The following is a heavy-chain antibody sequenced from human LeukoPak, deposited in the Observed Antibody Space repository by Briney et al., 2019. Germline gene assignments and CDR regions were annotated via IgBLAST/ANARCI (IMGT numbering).Heavy chain of an antibody. Sequence: GGSLILSCAASGFTFHDDGMSWVRQVPGKGLEWVSGISWGGDSTSYADSVKGRFTVSRDNAKNSLYLQMDSLRVEDTALYYCARELVIAPADEKRTKWFDPWGQGTLVTVSS. V-gene: IGHV3-20*04. CDR1: GFTFHDDG. J-gene: IGHJ5*02. CDR3: ARELVIAPADEKRTKWFDP. D-gene: IGHD2-2*01. CDR2: ISWGGDST.